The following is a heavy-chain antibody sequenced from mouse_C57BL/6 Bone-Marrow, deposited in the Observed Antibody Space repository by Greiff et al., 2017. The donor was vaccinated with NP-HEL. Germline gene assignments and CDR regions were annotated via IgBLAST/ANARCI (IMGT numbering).Heavy chain of an antibody. CDR2: IDPSDSET. V-gene: IGHV1-52*01. Sequence: QVQLQQPGAELVRPGSSVKLSCKASGYTFTSYWMHWVKQRPIQGLEWIGNIDPSDSETHYNQKFKDKATLTVDKSSSTAYMQLSSLTSEDSAVYYCARRFHGSTRYAMGYWGQGTSVTVSS. D-gene: IGHD1-1*01. CDR3: ARRFHGSTRYAMGY. J-gene: IGHJ4*01. CDR1: GYTFTSYW.